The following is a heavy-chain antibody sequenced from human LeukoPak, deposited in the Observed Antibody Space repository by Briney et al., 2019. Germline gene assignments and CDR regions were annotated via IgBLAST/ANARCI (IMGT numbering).Heavy chain of an antibody. V-gene: IGHV3-23*01. Sequence: QAGGSLRLSCAASGFTFSSYAMSWVRQAPGKGLEWVSAISGSGGSTYYADSVKGRFTISRDNSKNTLYLQMNSLKTEDTAVYYCTTDSTNYDFWSGYYYYYGMDVWGQGTTVTVSS. CDR2: ISGSGGST. CDR3: TTDSTNYDFWSGYYYYYGMDV. D-gene: IGHD3-3*01. J-gene: IGHJ6*02. CDR1: GFTFSSYA.